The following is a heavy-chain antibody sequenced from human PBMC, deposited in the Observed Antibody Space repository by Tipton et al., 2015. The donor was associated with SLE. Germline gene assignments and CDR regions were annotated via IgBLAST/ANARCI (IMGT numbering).Heavy chain of an antibody. CDR2: ISSSGATK. CDR3: AKAAVGGAFDI. J-gene: IGHJ3*02. D-gene: IGHD1-26*01. Sequence: SLRLSCAASGFTFNDYYMSWIRQAPGKGLEWVSYISSSGATKSYADSVKGRFTISRDNAKNSLFLEMNSLRAEDTAVYYCAKAAVGGAFDIWGQGTMVTVSS. V-gene: IGHV3-11*01. CDR1: GFTFNDYY.